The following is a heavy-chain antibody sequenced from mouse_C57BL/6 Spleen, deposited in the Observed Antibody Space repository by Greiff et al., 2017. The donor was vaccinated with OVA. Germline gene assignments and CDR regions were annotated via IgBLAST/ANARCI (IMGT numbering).Heavy chain of an antibody. Sequence: QVQLQQSGAELMKPGASVKLSCKATGYTFTGYWIAWVKQRPGHGLEWIGEILPGSGSTNYNEKFKGKATFTADTSSHKAYMQHSSLTTEDSAIYEGERRKWDESPYFDNWGKGTTLTVSS. J-gene: IGHJ2*01. V-gene: IGHV1-9*01. CDR1: GYTFTGYW. CDR3: ERRKWDESPYFDN. D-gene: IGHD4-1*01. CDR2: ILPGSGST.